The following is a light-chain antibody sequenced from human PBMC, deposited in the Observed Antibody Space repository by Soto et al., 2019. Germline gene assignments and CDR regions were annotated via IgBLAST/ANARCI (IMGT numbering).Light chain of an antibody. CDR1: SSNIGSYT. CDR3: AAWDDSLSGRV. CDR2: SNN. J-gene: IGLJ3*02. Sequence: QSVLTQPPSASGTPGQRVTISCSGSSSNIGSYTVNWYQQLPGTAPKLLIYSNNQRPSAVPDRFSGSKSGTSAALAISGLHSEDEADYYCAAWDDSLSGRVFGGGTKLTVL. V-gene: IGLV1-44*01.